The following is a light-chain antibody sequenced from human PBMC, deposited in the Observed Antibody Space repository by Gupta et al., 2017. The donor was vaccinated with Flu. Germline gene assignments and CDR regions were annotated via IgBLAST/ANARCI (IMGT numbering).Light chain of an antibody. CDR2: AAS. CDR3: QQRSNWPPMYT. Sequence: EIVLTQSPATLSLSPGERATLSCRASQSVSSYLAWYQQKPGQAPRLLISAASNRATGIPARFSGSGSGTDFTLTISSLEPEDFAVYYCQQRSNWPPMYTFGQGTKLEIK. CDR1: QSVSSY. V-gene: IGKV3-11*01. J-gene: IGKJ2*01.